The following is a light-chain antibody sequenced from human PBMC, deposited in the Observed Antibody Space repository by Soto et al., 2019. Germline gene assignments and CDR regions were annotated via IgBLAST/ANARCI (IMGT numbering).Light chain of an antibody. V-gene: IGLV2-14*03. J-gene: IGLJ3*02. Sequence: QSVLTQPASVSGSPGQSITISCTGTSSDVGGYNYVSWFQQHPGKAPKLKIYEVSNRLSGVSNRFSGSKSGYTASLTISELQAEDEADYYCTSFTSSSTWVFGGGTKLTVL. CDR2: EVS. CDR1: SSDVGGYNY. CDR3: TSFTSSSTWV.